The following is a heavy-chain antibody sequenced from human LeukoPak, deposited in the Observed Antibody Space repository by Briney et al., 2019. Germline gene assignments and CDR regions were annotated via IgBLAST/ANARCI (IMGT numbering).Heavy chain of an antibody. CDR3: ARAPWELLSEFDY. Sequence: SETLSLTCTVAGGSISSSSYYWGWIRQPPGKGLEWIGSIYYSGSTYYNPSLKSRVTISVDTSKNQFSLKLGSVTAADTAVYYCARAPWELLSEFDYWGQGTLVTVSS. CDR2: IYYSGST. CDR1: GGSISSSSYY. J-gene: IGHJ4*02. V-gene: IGHV4-39*07. D-gene: IGHD1-26*01.